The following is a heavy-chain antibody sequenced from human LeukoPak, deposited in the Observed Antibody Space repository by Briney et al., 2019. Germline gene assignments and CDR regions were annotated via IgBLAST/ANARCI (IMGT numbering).Heavy chain of an antibody. D-gene: IGHD1-26*01. CDR1: GGSFSGYY. CDR2: INHSGST. CDR3: ARVKWELLAGPFEY. Sequence: SETLSLTCAVYGGSFSGYYWSWIRQPPGKGLEWIGEINHSGSTNYSPSLKSRVTISVDTSKNQFSLMLSSVTAADTAVYYCARVKWELLAGPFEYWGQGTLVTVSS. J-gene: IGHJ4*02. V-gene: IGHV4-34*01.